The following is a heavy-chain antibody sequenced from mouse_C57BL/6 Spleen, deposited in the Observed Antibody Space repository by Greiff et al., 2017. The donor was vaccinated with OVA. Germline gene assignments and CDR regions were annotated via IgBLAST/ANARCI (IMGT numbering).Heavy chain of an antibody. CDR2: IDPENGDT. V-gene: IGHV14-4*01. CDR1: GFTFKDYS. J-gene: IGHJ4*01. CDR3: TMDYYAMDY. Sequence: EVQLQQSGAELVRPGASVKLSCTASGFTFKDYSMHWVKQRPGQGLEWIGWIDPENGDTEYASKFQGKATITEDTSSNTAYLQLSILTSEDTAVYYCTMDYYAMDYWGQGTSVTVSA.